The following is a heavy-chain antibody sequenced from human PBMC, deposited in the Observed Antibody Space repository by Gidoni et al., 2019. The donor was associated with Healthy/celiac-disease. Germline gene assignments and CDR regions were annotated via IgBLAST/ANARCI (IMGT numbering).Heavy chain of an antibody. D-gene: IGHD4-4*01. V-gene: IGHV1-69*04. J-gene: IGHJ6*02. CDR3: ARDARLHPYGMDV. Sequence: QVQLVHSGAEVKKPGSSVKVSFKASGRTFSSYTIPWVRQAPGQGLEWRGRIIPILGIANYAQKFQGRVTITAEKSTSTADRELSRRRSEDTAVYYCARDARLHPYGMDVWGQGTTVTVSS. CDR1: GRTFSSYT. CDR2: IIPILGIA.